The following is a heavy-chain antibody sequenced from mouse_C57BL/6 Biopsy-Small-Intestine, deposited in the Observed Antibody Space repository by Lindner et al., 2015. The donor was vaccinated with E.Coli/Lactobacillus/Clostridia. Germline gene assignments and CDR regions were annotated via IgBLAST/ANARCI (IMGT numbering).Heavy chain of an antibody. CDR3: SGMRAFAY. V-gene: IGHV5-17*01. D-gene: IGHD3-1*01. Sequence: VQLQESGGGLVKPGGSRKLSCAASGFTFSDYGMHWVRQAPEKGLEWVAYISSGSSTIYYADTVKGRFTISRDNAKNTLFLQMTSLRSEDTAMYYCSGMRAFAYWGQGTLVTVSA. J-gene: IGHJ3*01. CDR1: GFTFSDYG. CDR2: ISSGSSTI.